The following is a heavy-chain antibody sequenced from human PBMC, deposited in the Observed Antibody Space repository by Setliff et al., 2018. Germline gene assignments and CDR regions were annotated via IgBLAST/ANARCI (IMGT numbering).Heavy chain of an antibody. J-gene: IGHJ6*02. Sequence: GGSLRLSCAASGFTFSVSAMYWVRQASGKGLEWVGRIRSKSDSYATIYAASVRGRFTISRDDSKNTAYLQMSSLKTEDTAVYYCVRGGSAPSSYQYPLDVWGQGTTVTVSS. CDR3: VRGGSAPSSYQYPLDV. CDR1: GFTFSVSA. V-gene: IGHV3-73*01. CDR2: IRSKSDSYAT. D-gene: IGHD1-26*01.